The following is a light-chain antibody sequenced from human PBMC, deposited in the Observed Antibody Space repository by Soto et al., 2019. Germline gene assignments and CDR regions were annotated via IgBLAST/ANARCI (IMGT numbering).Light chain of an antibody. CDR1: SSDVGGYDY. CDR2: NVR. Sequence: QSALTQPASVSGSPGQSITISCTGTSSDVGGYDYVSWYQQYAGKAPKLTIYNVRNRPSRVSNRFSGSKSGNTASLTISGLQPEDEADYFCSSYTNSGTVLFGGGTKLTVL. V-gene: IGLV2-14*01. CDR3: SSYTNSGTVL. J-gene: IGLJ2*01.